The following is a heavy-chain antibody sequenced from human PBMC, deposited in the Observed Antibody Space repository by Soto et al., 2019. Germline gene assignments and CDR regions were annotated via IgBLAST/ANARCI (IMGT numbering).Heavy chain of an antibody. CDR1: EFTFSNYG. J-gene: IGHJ4*02. V-gene: IGHV3-30*18. D-gene: IGHD3-22*01. CDR2: ISYDGSNK. Sequence: GGSLRLSCVGSEFTFSNYGMHWVRQAPGKGLEWVAVISYDGSNKYYADSVKGRFTISRDNSKNTLYLQMNSLRAEDTAVYYCAKDHDWSHYYDSSGYYGYYFDYWGQGTLVTVSS. CDR3: AKDHDWSHYYDSSGYYGYYFDY.